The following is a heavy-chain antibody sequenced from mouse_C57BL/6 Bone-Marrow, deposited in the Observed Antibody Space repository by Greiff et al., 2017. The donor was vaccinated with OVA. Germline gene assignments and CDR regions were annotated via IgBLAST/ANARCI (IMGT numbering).Heavy chain of an antibody. Sequence: QVQLQQPGAELVRPGSSVKLSCKASGYTFTSYWMDWVKQRPGQGLEWIGNIYPSDSETHYNQKFKDKATLTVDKSSSTAYMQLSSLTSEDSAVYYCARETDYYGSDVWGTGTTVTVSS. CDR1: GYTFTSYW. D-gene: IGHD1-1*01. J-gene: IGHJ1*03. CDR2: IYPSDSET. CDR3: ARETDYYGSDV. V-gene: IGHV1-61*01.